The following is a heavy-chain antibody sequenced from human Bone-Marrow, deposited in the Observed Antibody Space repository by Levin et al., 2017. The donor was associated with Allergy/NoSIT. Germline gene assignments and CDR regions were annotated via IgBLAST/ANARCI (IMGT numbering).Heavy chain of an antibody. Sequence: GGSLRLSCSASGFNFSSYWMHWVRQAPGKGLVWVSRINRDGSSTSYADSVKGRFTISRDNAKNTLYLQMNSLRAEDTSVYYCARDRVTTNWYFDLWSRSTLVTVSS. CDR1: GFNFSSYW. V-gene: IGHV3-74*01. D-gene: IGHD4-17*01. CDR3: ARDRVTTNWYFDL. J-gene: IGHJ2*01. CDR2: INRDGSST.